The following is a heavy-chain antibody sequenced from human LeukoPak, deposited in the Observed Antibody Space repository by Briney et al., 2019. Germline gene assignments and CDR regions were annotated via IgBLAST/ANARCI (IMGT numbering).Heavy chain of an antibody. CDR1: GFTFISYV. J-gene: IGHJ4*02. V-gene: IGHV3-30*09. CDR3: ATSSYGGNFGLFDY. D-gene: IGHD4-23*01. Sequence: GGSLLLSCAASGFTFISYVMHWVRQAPGKGLEWVAVISSDGGHKYYADSVKGRFAISRDNSKNTLYLQMNSLRAEETAVYYCATSSYGGNFGLFDYWGQGILVTVSS. CDR2: ISSDGGHK.